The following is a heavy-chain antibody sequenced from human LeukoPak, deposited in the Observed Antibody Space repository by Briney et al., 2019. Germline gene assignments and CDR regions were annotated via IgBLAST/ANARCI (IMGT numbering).Heavy chain of an antibody. D-gene: IGHD2-15*01. Sequence: GESLKISCRGSGYIFSDYWIGRVRQMPGRGLEWMGIIYAGDSDTRYMPSFQGQVTISADKSINTAYLQWSSLKASDTAVYFCARERGYYCSTGSCYFDFWGQGTLVTVSS. J-gene: IGHJ4*02. CDR3: ARERGYYCSTGSCYFDF. CDR1: GYIFSDYW. V-gene: IGHV5-51*01. CDR2: IYAGDSDT.